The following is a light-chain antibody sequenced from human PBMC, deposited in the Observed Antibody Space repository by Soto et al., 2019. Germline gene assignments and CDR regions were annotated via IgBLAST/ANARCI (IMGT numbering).Light chain of an antibody. J-gene: IGKJ2*01. CDR1: QTTSSY. CDR3: QKSYSSPYT. CDR2: AAS. V-gene: IGKV1-39*01. Sequence: DIQMTQSPSSLSASVGGRVTITCRASQTTSSYLNWYQQTPGRAPALLISAASTLQSGVPSRFSGSGSGTDFTLTISSLQPEDFATYYCQKSYSSPYTFGQGAKLEIK.